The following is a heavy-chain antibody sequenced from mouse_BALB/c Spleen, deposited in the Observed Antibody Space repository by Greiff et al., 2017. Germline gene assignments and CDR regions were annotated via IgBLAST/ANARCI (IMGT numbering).Heavy chain of an antibody. D-gene: IGHD2-2*01. CDR1: GYTFTDYA. Sequence: QVQLQQSGAELVRPGVSVKISCKGSGYTFTDYAMHWVKQSHAKSLEWIGVISTYYGDASYNQKFKGKATMTVDKSSSTAYMELARLTSEDSAIYYCAREREWLGAMDYWGQGTSVTVSS. J-gene: IGHJ4*01. CDR2: ISTYYGDA. CDR3: AREREWLGAMDY. V-gene: IGHV1S137*01.